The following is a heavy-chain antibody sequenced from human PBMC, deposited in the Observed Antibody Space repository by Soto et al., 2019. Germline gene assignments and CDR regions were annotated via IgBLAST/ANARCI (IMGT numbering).Heavy chain of an antibody. V-gene: IGHV4-31*03. CDR1: GGSISSGGYY. CDR2: IYYSGST. J-gene: IGHJ6*02. D-gene: IGHD3-22*01. CDR3: AREPKNKYYYDSSGSLVYYYGMDV. Sequence: SETLSLTCTVSGGSISSGGYYWSWIRQHPGKGLEWIGYIYYSGSTYYNPSLKSRVTISVDTSKNQFSLKLSSVTAADTAVYYCAREPKNKYYYDSSGSLVYYYGMDVWGQGTTVTVSS.